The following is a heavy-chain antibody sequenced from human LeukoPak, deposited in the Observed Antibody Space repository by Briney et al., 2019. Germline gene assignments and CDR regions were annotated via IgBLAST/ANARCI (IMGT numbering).Heavy chain of an antibody. CDR1: GGTFVSYA. CDR3: AVGYSSGWFNFDS. V-gene: IGHV1-69*13. D-gene: IGHD6-19*01. Sequence: SVKVSCKASGGTFVSYAISWVRQAPGQGLEWMGGIISIFDTAKYAPKFQGRVTITADESTSTTHMELSSLRSGDTAVYYCAVGYSSGWFNFDSWGQGTLVTVSS. CDR2: IISIFDTA. J-gene: IGHJ4*02.